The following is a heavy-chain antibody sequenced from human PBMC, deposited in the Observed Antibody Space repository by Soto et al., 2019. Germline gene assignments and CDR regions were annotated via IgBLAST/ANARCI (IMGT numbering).Heavy chain of an antibody. J-gene: IGHJ4*02. V-gene: IGHV3-23*01. CDR1: GFTFSSYA. CDR3: ARRGSGSYYDY. CDR2: ISGSGGST. D-gene: IGHD1-26*01. Sequence: EVQLLESGGGLVQPGGSLRLSCAASGFTFSSYAMRWVRQAPGKGLEWVSAISGSGGSTYYADSVKGRFTISRDNSKNTLYLQMNSLRAEDTAVYFCARRGSGSYYDYWGQGTLDTVSS.